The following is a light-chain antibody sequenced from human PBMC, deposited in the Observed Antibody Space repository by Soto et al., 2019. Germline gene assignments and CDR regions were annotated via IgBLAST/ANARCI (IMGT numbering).Light chain of an antibody. CDR2: AAS. CDR1: QTIGGY. V-gene: IGKV1-27*01. CDR3: QKYNSAPRT. Sequence: DIQVTQSPSSLSASVGDRVTITCRANQTIGGYLAWFQQQPGKVPKLLIYAASALQSGVPSRFSGSGSGTDFTLTISSLQPEDIATYYCQKYNSAPRTFGGGTKVEI. J-gene: IGKJ4*01.